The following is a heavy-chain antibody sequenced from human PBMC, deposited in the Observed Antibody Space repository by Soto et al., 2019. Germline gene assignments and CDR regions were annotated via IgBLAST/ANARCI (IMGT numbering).Heavy chain of an antibody. Sequence: QVQLVQSGAEVKKPGSSVKVSCKASGCTFISYTISWVRQAPGQGLEWMGRIIPIHGIANYAQKLQGRVTITADKSTSTAYMAMSSLRSDDTAVYYCARDRDIYSGYDFAASDIWGQGTMVTVSS. D-gene: IGHD5-12*01. J-gene: IGHJ3*02. CDR3: ARDRDIYSGYDFAASDI. CDR2: IIPIHGIA. V-gene: IGHV1-69*08. CDR1: GCTFISYT.